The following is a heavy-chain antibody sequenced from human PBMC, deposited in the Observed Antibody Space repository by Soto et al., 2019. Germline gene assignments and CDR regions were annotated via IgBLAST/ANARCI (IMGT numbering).Heavy chain of an antibody. CDR2: INPNSGGT. V-gene: IGHV1-2*04. CDR1: GYTFTGYY. J-gene: IGHJ6*03. Sequence: ASVKVSCTASGYTFTGYYMHWVRQAPGQGLEWMGWINPNSGGTNYAQKFQGWVTMTRDTSISTAYMELSRLRSDDTAVYYCARDGRYCSSTSCSKGYYYYYMDVWGKGTTVTVSS. D-gene: IGHD2-2*01. CDR3: ARDGRYCSSTSCSKGYYYYYMDV.